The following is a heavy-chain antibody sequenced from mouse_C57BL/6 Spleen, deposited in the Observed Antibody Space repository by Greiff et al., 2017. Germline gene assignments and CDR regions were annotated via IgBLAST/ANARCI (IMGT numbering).Heavy chain of an antibody. CDR1: GYSITSGYD. J-gene: IGHJ1*03. CDR2: ISYSGST. CDR3: AREEEYYGSRGYFDV. D-gene: IGHD1-1*01. Sequence: EVQLQQSGPGMVKPSQSLSLTCTVTGYSITSGYDWHWIRHFPGNKLEWMGYISYSGSTNYNPSLKSRISITHDTSKNQFFLKLNSVTTEDTATYYCAREEEYYGSRGYFDVWGTGTTVTVSS. V-gene: IGHV3-1*01.